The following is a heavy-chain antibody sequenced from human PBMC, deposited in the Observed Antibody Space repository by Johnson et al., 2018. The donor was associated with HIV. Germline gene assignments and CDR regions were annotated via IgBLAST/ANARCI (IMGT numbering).Heavy chain of an antibody. CDR2: IWYDGSNK. Sequence: QVQLVESGGGVVQPGRSLRLSCAASGFTFSSYGMHWVRQAPGKGLEWVAVIWYDGSNKYYADSVKGRFTISRDNSKNTLYLQMGSLRAEVMAVYYCARGITMIVVDAFDIWGQGTMVTVSS. D-gene: IGHD3-22*01. CDR3: ARGITMIVVDAFDI. CDR1: GFTFSSYG. J-gene: IGHJ3*02. V-gene: IGHV3-33*01.